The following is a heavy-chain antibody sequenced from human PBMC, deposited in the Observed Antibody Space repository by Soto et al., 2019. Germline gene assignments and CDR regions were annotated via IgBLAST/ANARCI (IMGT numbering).Heavy chain of an antibody. CDR2: IIPIFGTA. CDR1: GGTFSSYA. Sequence: QLQLVQSGAEVKKPGSSVKVSCKAPGGTFSSYAISWVRQAPGQGLEWMGGIIPIFGTANYAQKFQGRVTITADESTSTGYMELSSLRYEDTAVYYCARSQGGSSSLDIYYYYYYGMDVWGQGTTVTVSS. D-gene: IGHD2-15*01. V-gene: IGHV1-69*01. CDR3: ARSQGGSSSLDIYYYYYYGMDV. J-gene: IGHJ6*02.